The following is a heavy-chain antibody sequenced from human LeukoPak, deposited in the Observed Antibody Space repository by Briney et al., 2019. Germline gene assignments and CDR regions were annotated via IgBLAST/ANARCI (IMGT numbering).Heavy chain of an antibody. J-gene: IGHJ4*02. Sequence: KPGGSLRLSCSAYGFTFSDYYMRWIRQAPGKGLEWVSYISSSGSTITYADSVKGRFTISRDYAKTSLYLQMNSLRAEDTAVYYCARGEFGVVINGYFDYWGQGTLVTVSS. V-gene: IGHV3-11*01. D-gene: IGHD3-3*01. CDR1: GFTFSDYY. CDR3: ARGEFGVVINGYFDY. CDR2: ISSSGSTI.